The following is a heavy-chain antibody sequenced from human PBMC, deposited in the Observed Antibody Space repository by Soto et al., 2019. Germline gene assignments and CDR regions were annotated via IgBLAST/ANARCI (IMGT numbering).Heavy chain of an antibody. Sequence: XETLSLTCTVSGGSIIRSTTYYWGWIRQPPGKGLEWIGSVYYSGITYYNPSLKSRVTISVDTSNNQFSLKLTSVTAADTAVYYCARGLTGTMMRLNCFDHWGQGPLVTVSS. D-gene: IGHD1-7*01. J-gene: IGHJ5*02. CDR2: VYYSGIT. V-gene: IGHV4-39*01. CDR1: GGSIIRSTTYY. CDR3: ARGLTGTMMRLNCFDH.